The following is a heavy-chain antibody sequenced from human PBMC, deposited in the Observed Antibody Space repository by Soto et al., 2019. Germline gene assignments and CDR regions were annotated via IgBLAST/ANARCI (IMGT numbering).Heavy chain of an antibody. CDR3: ALDYGGNSYFDY. J-gene: IGHJ4*02. D-gene: IGHD4-17*01. Sequence: QMTLKESGPTLVKPTQTLTLTCTFSGFSLSTSGVGVGWIRQPPGKALEWLALIYWDDDKRYSPSLKSRLTITKDTSKNQVVLTMTNMDPVDTATYYCALDYGGNSYFDYWGQGTLVTVSS. CDR1: GFSLSTSGVG. CDR2: IYWDDDK. V-gene: IGHV2-5*02.